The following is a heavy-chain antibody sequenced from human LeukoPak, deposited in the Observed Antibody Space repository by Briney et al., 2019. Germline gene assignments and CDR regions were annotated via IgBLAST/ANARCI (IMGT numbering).Heavy chain of an antibody. V-gene: IGHV4-59*01. CDR3: AGQGTVSRIDY. CDR1: GGSIRRYY. D-gene: IGHD4-17*01. CDR2: IHYSGST. J-gene: IGHJ4*02. Sequence: PSETLSLTCSVSGGSIRRYYWSWIRQPPGKGLEWTGYIHYSGSTNYNPSLKSRVTISVDTSKNQFSLKLSSVTAADTAVYYCAGQGTVSRIDYWGQGTLVTVSS.